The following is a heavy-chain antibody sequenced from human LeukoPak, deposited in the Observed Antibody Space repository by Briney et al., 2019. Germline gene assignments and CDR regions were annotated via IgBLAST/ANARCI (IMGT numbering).Heavy chain of an antibody. CDR3: ARGIQMGGYYYYYMDV. J-gene: IGHJ6*03. Sequence: SVKVSCKASGGTFSSYAISWVRQAPGQGLEWMGGIIPIFGTANCAQKFQGRVTITADESTSTAYMELSSLRSEDTAVYYCARGIQMGGYYYYYMDVWGKGTTVTISS. V-gene: IGHV1-69*13. D-gene: IGHD1-26*01. CDR1: GGTFSSYA. CDR2: IIPIFGTA.